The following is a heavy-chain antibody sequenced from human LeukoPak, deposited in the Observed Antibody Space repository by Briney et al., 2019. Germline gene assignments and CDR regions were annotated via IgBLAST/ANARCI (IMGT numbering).Heavy chain of an antibody. Sequence: ASVKVSCKASGYTFTGYYMHWVRQAPGQGLEWMGWINPNSGGTNYAQKFQGRVTMTRDTSISTAYMELSRLRSDDTAVYYCARESRYCSSTSCYLNGMDVWGQGTTVTVSS. CDR1: GYTFTGYY. J-gene: IGHJ6*02. CDR3: ARESRYCSSTSCYLNGMDV. CDR2: INPNSGGT. D-gene: IGHD2-2*01. V-gene: IGHV1-2*02.